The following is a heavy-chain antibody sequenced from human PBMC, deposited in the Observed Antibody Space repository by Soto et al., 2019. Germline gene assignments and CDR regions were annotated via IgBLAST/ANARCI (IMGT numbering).Heavy chain of an antibody. CDR3: SLNKYDSSGFYADDY. CDR1: GFTFSNYW. V-gene: IGHV3-74*01. Sequence: EVQVEESGGGLVQPGESLRLSCAASGFTFSNYWVHWVRQAPGKGLVWVSRINSAGTVASYADSVRGRFTISGDNAKSTVYLQMNSLRAEDTATYYCSLNKYDSSGFYADDYWGQGTLVTVSS. CDR2: INSAGTVA. D-gene: IGHD3-22*01. J-gene: IGHJ4*02.